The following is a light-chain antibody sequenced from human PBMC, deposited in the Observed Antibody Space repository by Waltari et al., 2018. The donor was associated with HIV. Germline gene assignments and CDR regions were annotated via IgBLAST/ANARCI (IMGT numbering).Light chain of an antibody. J-gene: IGLJ2*01. CDR2: EFR. CDR3: SSYTNSSTPVV. V-gene: IGLV2-14*01. CDR1: SSDVGGYNY. Sequence: QSALAQPASVSGSPGQSIPISCTGTSSDVGGYNYVSWYQHHPGQVPNLIVNEFRNRPLGVSNPFPGSKSGHTALLTISGLQAEDEADYYCSSYTNSSTPVVFGGGTKLTVL.